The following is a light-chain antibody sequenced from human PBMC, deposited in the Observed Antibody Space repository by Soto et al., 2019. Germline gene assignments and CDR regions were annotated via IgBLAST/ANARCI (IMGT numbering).Light chain of an antibody. Sequence: EIVLRQSPATLSLSPGERAILSCRASQSVSSYLAWYQQKPGQAPRLLIYDASNRATGIPARFSGSGSGTDFTLTLSSLEPEDFAVYYCQQRSNWPPYTFGQGTKLEIK. CDR1: QSVSSY. CDR2: DAS. V-gene: IGKV3-11*01. J-gene: IGKJ2*01. CDR3: QQRSNWPPYT.